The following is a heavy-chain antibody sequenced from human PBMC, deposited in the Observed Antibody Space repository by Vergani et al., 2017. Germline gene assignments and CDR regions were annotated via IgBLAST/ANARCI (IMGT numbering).Heavy chain of an antibody. V-gene: IGHV1-18*04. CDR1: GYTFTSYG. CDR3: ARDPDIVVVPAAPDYYYYYGMDV. D-gene: IGHD2-2*01. J-gene: IGHJ6*02. Sequence: QVQLVQSGAEVKKPGASVKVSCKASGYTFTSYGISWVRQAPGQGLEWMGWISAYTGNTTYAQKLQGRVTMTTDTSTGTAYMELRSLRSDDTAVYYCARDPDIVVVPAAPDYYYYYGMDVWGQGTTVTVSS. CDR2: ISAYTGNT.